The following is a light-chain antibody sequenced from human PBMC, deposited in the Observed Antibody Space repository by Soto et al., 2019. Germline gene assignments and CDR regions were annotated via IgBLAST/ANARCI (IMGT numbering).Light chain of an antibody. CDR2: VAS. Sequence: EIVLTQSPGTLSLSPGERATLSCRASQSVSSSYLAWYQQKPGQAPRLLIYVASSRATGAPDRFSGSGSGTDFTLTISRLEPEDFAVYYCQQYGSSPLTFGGGTKVDIK. CDR1: QSVSSSY. J-gene: IGKJ4*01. V-gene: IGKV3-20*01. CDR3: QQYGSSPLT.